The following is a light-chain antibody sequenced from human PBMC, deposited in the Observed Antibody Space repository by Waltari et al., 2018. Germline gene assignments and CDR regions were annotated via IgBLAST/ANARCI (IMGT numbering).Light chain of an antibody. J-gene: IGLJ2*01. V-gene: IGLV2-23*02. CDR1: SSDVGRFNL. CDR3: CSYAGSTTFVL. Sequence: QSALTQPASVSGSPGQSITISCTGTSSDVGRFNLVSWYQLLPGKAPKLLISEVNKRPPGVSNRFSGSKSGITASLTISGLQAGDEADYYCCSYAGSTTFVLFGGGTKLTVL. CDR2: EVN.